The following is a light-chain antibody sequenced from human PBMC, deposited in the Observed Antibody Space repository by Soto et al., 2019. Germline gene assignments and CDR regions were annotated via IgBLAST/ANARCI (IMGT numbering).Light chain of an antibody. CDR2: DAS. CDR1: QDISNY. J-gene: IGKJ4*01. V-gene: IGKV1-39*01. CDR3: QQSHSIPLT. Sequence: DIQMTQSPSSLSASVGDTVTITCQASQDISNYLNWYQQKPGKAPKLLIYDASSLQSGVPSRFSGSGSGTDFTLTISSLRPEDFATYYCQQSHSIPLTFGGGTKVDIK.